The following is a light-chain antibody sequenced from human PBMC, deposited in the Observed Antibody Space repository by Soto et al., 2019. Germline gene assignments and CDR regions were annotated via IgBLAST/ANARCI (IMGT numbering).Light chain of an antibody. V-gene: IGKV3D-20*02. J-gene: IGKJ5*01. CDR2: GAS. Sequence: IVLTQSPGTLSLSPWERATLSCRASQSVSNNYLAWYQQKPGQAPRLLIYGASTRATGIPARFSGSGSGTDFTLTISSLEPEDFAVYYCQQRSNWPITFGQGTRL. CDR3: QQRSNWPIT. CDR1: QSVSNNY.